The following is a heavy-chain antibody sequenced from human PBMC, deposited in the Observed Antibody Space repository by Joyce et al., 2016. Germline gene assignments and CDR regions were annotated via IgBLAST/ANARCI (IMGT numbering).Heavy chain of an antibody. CDR1: GFTFSSYA. CDR2: ISGSGTST. D-gene: IGHD3-16*02. J-gene: IGHJ3*02. V-gene: IGHV3-23*01. Sequence: VQPGGSLRLSCAASGFTFSSYAMSVVRQAPGKGLEWVSAISGSGTSTYYADSVKGRFTISRDNSKNTLYLQMNSLRAEDTAVYYCAKALSPYYDYIWGSYLDAFDIWGQGTMVTVSS. CDR3: AKALSPYYDYIWGSYLDAFDI.